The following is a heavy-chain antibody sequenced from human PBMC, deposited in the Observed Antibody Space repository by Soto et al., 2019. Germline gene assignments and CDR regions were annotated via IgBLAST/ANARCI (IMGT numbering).Heavy chain of an antibody. J-gene: IGHJ4*02. CDR3: ARVGDYGDYYFDY. V-gene: IGHV4-39*07. CDR2: IYYSGST. CDR1: GGSISSSNYY. Sequence: SETLSLTCTVSGGSISSSNYYWGWIRQPPGKGLEWIGSIYYSGSTYFNPSLKSRVTISVDTSKNQFSLKLSSVTAADTAVYYCARVGDYGDYYFDYWGQGTLVTVSS. D-gene: IGHD4-17*01.